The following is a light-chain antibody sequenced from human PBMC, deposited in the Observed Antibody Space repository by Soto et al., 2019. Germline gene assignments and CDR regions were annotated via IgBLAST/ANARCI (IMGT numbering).Light chain of an antibody. Sequence: EIVMTQSPATLSVSPGERATLSCRASHIVSSNLAWYQQKPGQAPRLLIYGASTRATGIPARFSGSGSGTEFTLTISRLQSEDFAVYYCQQYNYWPTFGQGTKVDIK. CDR1: HIVSSN. V-gene: IGKV3-15*01. J-gene: IGKJ1*01. CDR2: GAS. CDR3: QQYNYWPT.